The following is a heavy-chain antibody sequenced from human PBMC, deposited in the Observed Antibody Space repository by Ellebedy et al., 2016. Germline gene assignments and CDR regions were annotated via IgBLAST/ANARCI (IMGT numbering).Heavy chain of an antibody. CDR3: ARGDLSSPECMDV. J-gene: IGHJ6*03. Sequence: KFQGRVTITRDTSASIGYMELSSLRSDDTALYYCARGDLSSPECMDVWGKGTTVTVSS. D-gene: IGHD2/OR15-2a*01. V-gene: IGHV1-3*01.